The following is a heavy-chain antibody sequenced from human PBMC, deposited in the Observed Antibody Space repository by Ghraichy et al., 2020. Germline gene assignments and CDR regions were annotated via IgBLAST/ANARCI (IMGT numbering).Heavy chain of an antibody. Sequence: SVKVSCKASGISLTSYTGNWVRHAPGQGLEWMGKITPVLGGANYAQGFQGRVTFTADISTGTAYMDLSSLRSEDTAVYYCAGSRNGSGRLDYWGQGTLV. D-gene: IGHD3-10*01. V-gene: IGHV1-69*02. CDR1: GISLTSYT. CDR2: ITPVLGGA. J-gene: IGHJ4*02. CDR3: AGSRNGSGRLDY.